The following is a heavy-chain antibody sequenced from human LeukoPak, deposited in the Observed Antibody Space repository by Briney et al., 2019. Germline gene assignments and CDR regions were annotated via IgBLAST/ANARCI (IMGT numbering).Heavy chain of an antibody. V-gene: IGHV3-23*01. J-gene: IGHJ6*02. CDR3: ARENYYDESGYYMKVHGIDV. CDR1: GFTFSSYA. Sequence: GGSLRLSCAASGFTFSSYAMSWVRQAPGKGLEWVSAISGSGGSTYYADSVKGRFTISRDNSKNSLYLQMNSLRAEDTAVYYCARENYYDESGYYMKVHGIDVWGQGTTVTVSS. CDR2: ISGSGGST. D-gene: IGHD3-22*01.